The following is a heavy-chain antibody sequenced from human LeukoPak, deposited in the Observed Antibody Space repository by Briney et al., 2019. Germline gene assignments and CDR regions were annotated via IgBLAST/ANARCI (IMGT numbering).Heavy chain of an antibody. CDR3: ARTHLYYSSSHDWSDY. CDR1: GFTVSSNY. D-gene: IGHD6-13*01. Sequence: PGGSLRLSCAASGFTVSSNYMSWVRQAPGKGLEWVSVIYSGGSTYYADSVEGRFTISRDNSKNTLYLQMNSLRAEDTAVYYCARTHLYYSSSHDWSDYWGQGTLVTVSS. CDR2: IYSGGST. J-gene: IGHJ4*02. V-gene: IGHV3-53*01.